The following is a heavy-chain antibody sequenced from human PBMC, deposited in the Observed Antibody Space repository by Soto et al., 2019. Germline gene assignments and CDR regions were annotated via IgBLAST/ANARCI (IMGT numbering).Heavy chain of an antibody. Sequence: GNSPRSPVHQTKGKGLEWVSALSGSRGAHYYAAAVWGRSTISRAHSKTTLFLQLASLRVEDTAIYYCAKDQYRSGYGEDSFDYWGHGPPVPVSS. CDR3: AKDQYRSGYGEDSFDY. CDR1: GNSP. J-gene: IGHJ4*01. CDR2: LSGSRGAH. D-gene: IGHD5-12*01. V-gene: IGHV3-23*01.